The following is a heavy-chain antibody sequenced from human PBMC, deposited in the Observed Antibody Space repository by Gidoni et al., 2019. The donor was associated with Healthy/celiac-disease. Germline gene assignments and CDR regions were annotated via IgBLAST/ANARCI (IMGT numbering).Heavy chain of an antibody. CDR2: IIPICGTA. Sequence: QVKLVQSWAEVQKPAYSVKLSCKASGGTFSSYAISWVRQAPGQGLEWTGEIIPICGTANYAQKFQGRVTITADESTSTAYMELSSLRSEDTAVYYCAREQGPYYYYMDVWGKGTTVTVSS. CDR1: GGTFSSYA. V-gene: IGHV1-69*01. CDR3: AREQGPYYYYMDV. J-gene: IGHJ6*03.